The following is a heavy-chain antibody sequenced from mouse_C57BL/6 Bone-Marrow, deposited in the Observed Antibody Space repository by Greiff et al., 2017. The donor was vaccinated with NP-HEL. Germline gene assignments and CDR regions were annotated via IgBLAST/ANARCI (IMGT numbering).Heavy chain of an antibody. D-gene: IGHD1-1*01. CDR3: SREGIYYYGSSPWYCDV. J-gene: IGHJ1*03. CDR1: GYTFTSYW. Sequence: QVQLQQPGAELVRPGTSVKLSCKASGYTFTSYWMHWVKQRPGQGLEWIGVIDPSDSYPNYNQKFKGKATLTVDTSSSPAYMPLSSLTSKNSAVYYCSREGIYYYGSSPWYCDVWGTGTTVTVSS. V-gene: IGHV1-59*01. CDR2: IDPSDSYP.